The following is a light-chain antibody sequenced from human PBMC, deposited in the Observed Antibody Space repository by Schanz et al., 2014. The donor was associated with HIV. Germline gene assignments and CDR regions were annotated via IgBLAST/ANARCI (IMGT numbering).Light chain of an antibody. CDR3: CSYTSVTTLHVV. J-gene: IGLJ2*01. Sequence: QSALTQPPSASGSPGQSVTISCTGTSSDVGGYNYVSWYQQHPGKAPKLIIFEVNKRPSGVSNRFSGSKSGNTASLTISGLQAEDEADYYCCSYTSVTTLHVVFGGGPKLT. CDR2: EVN. CDR1: SSDVGGYNY. V-gene: IGLV2-14*01.